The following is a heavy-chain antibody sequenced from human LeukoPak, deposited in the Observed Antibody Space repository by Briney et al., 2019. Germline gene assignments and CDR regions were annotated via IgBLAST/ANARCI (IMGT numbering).Heavy chain of an antibody. CDR2: SYSSGST. J-gene: IGHJ6*03. D-gene: IGHD2-2*01. V-gene: IGHV4-61*09. CDR1: GGSISSGSYY. Sequence: NLSLTCTVSGGSISSGSYYWSWIRQPAGKGLEWIGHSYSSGSTNYNPSLKSRVTISVDTSKNQFSLKLSSVTAADTAVYYCARGGPAAIPYYYYYYMDVWGKGTTVTVSS. CDR3: ARGGPAAIPYYYYYYMDV.